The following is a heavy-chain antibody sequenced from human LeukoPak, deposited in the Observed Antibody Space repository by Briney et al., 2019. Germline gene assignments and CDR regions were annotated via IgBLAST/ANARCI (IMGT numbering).Heavy chain of an antibody. CDR3: ATLSRPLRGYSGYDDGYYFDY. Sequence: ASVRVSCKASGYTFTGYYMHWVRQAPGQGLEWMGWINPNSGGTNYAQKFQGRVTMTRDTSISTAYMELSRLRSDDTAVYYCATLSRPLRGYSGYDDGYYFDYWGQGTLVTVSS. CDR2: INPNSGGT. V-gene: IGHV1-2*02. CDR1: GYTFTGYY. J-gene: IGHJ4*02. D-gene: IGHD5-12*01.